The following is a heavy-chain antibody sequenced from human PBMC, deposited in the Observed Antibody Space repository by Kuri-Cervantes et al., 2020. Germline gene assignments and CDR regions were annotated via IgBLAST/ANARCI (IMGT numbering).Heavy chain of an antibody. V-gene: IGHV3-20*04. J-gene: IGHJ5*02. D-gene: IGHD5-18*01. CDR1: GFTFDDYG. CDR3: ARGRRVDTAMVPLFDP. CDR2: ITWNGGTT. Sequence: GGSLRLSCAASGFTFDDYGMSWVRQAPGKGLEWVSGITWNGGTTGYADSVKGRFTISRDNAKNSLYLQMNSLRAGDTAVYYCARGRRVDTAMVPLFDPWGQGTLVTVSS.